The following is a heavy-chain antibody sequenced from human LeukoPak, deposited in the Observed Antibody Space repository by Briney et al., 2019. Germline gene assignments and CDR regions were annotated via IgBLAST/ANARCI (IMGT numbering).Heavy chain of an antibody. D-gene: IGHD1-26*01. Sequence: SETLSLTCAVYGGSFSGYYWSWIRQPPGKGLEWIGEINHSGSTNYNPSLKSRVTISVDTSKNQFSLKLSSVTAADTAVYYCARGEREVNWFDPWGQGTLATVSS. V-gene: IGHV4-34*01. CDR2: INHSGST. J-gene: IGHJ5*02. CDR3: ARGEREVNWFDP. CDR1: GGSFSGYY.